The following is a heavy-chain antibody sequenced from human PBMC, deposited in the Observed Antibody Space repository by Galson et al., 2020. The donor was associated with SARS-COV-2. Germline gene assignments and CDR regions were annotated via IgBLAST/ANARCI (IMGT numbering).Heavy chain of an antibody. CDR2: IYSGGST. D-gene: IGHD3-22*01. CDR1: GFTFSNYA. V-gene: IGHV3-23*03. Sequence: GESLKISCAASGFTFSNYAMSWVRQAPGKGLEWVSLIYSGGSTNYADSVKGRFTISRDNSKDMLYLQMNRLRVEDTAVYYCAKDHVSSGYYQYFHHWGQGTLVTVSS. CDR3: AKDHVSSGYYQYFHH. J-gene: IGHJ1*01.